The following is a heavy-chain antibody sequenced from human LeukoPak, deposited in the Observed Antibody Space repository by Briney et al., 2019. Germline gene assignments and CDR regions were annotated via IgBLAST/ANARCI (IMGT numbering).Heavy chain of an antibody. D-gene: IGHD2-21*02. CDR2: IYPGDSGT. CDR3: ARLPYCGGDCYPNWFDT. J-gene: IGHJ5*01. CDR1: GYSFTSYW. V-gene: IGHV5-51*01. Sequence: GESLKVSCKGSGYSFTSYWIGWVRQMPGKGLELMGVIYPGDSGTRYSPSFQGQVTISADKSISSAYLQWSSLKASDIAMYYCARLPYCGGDCYPNWFDTWGQGTLVTISS.